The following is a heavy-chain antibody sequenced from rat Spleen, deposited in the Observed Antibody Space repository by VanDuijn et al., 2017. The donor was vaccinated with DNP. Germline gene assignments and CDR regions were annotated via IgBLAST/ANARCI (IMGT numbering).Heavy chain of an antibody. CDR3: TTLNFYASLAEYFDY. V-gene: IGHV5-22*01. J-gene: IGHJ2*01. D-gene: IGHD1-12*01. Sequence: EVQLVESGGGLVQPGRSLKLSCAASGFTVSDYYMAWIRQAPKKGLEWVASISYEGSSAYYGDSVKGRFTISRDNAKSTLYLQMNSLRSEDTATYYCTTLNFYASLAEYFDYWGQGVMVTVSS. CDR2: ISYEGSSA. CDR1: GFTVSDYY.